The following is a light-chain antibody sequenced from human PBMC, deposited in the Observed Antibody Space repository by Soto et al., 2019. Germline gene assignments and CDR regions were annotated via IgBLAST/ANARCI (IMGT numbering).Light chain of an antibody. CDR2: AAS. J-gene: IGKJ5*01. CDR3: QQYAGPPTT. Sequence: PGERATLSCMASQSVSSSHLAWYQHKPGQAPRLLIYAASSRATGSPDRFSGGGSGTDFTLTISRLEPEDFAVYFCQQYAGPPTTFGQGTRLEIK. V-gene: IGKV3-20*01. CDR1: QSVSSSH.